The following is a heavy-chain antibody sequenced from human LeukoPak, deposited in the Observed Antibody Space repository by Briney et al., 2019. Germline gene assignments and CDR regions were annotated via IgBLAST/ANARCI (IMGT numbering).Heavy chain of an antibody. J-gene: IGHJ5*02. V-gene: IGHV3-21*01. D-gene: IGHD2-21*02. CDR3: ASLVVTAPYNWFDP. Sequence: GGSLRLSCAASGFTFSSYSMNWVRQAPGKGLEWVSSISSSSSYICYADSVKGRFTISRDNAKNSLYLQMNSLRAEDTAVYYCASLVVTAPYNWFDPWGQGTLVTVSS. CDR1: GFTFSSYS. CDR2: ISSSSSYI.